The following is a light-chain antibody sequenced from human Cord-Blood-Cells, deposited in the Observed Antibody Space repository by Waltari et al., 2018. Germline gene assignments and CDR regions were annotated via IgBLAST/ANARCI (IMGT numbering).Light chain of an antibody. V-gene: IGLV3-25*03. CDR1: ALPKQY. J-gene: IGLJ2*01. Sequence: SYELTQPPSVSVSPGQTARITCSGDALPKQYAYWYQQKPGQAPVLVIYKDSERPSGIPWRFSGSSSGTTVTLTISGGQAEDGADYYCQSADSSGTWVVFGGGTKLTVL. CDR3: QSADSSGTWVV. CDR2: KDS.